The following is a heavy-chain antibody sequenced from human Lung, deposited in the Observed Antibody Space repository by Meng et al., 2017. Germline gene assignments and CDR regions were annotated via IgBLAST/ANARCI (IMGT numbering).Heavy chain of an antibody. CDR1: GGSFSDYY. CDR2: INHSGST. J-gene: IGHJ4*02. Sequence: QGHLQTWGAGLLKPSETLSLTCVVSGGSFSDYYWSWIRQPPGKGLEWIGEINHSGSTNYNPSLESRATISVDTSQNNLSLKLSSVTAADSAVYYCARGPTTMAHDFDYWGQGTLVTVSS. V-gene: IGHV4-34*01. D-gene: IGHD4-11*01. CDR3: ARGPTTMAHDFDY.